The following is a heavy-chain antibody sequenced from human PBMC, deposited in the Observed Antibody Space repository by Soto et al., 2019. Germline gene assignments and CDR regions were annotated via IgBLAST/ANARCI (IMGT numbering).Heavy chain of an antibody. J-gene: IGHJ5*02. V-gene: IGHV4-59*01. D-gene: IGHD5-18*01. CDR1: GVSISSDY. CDR3: VREAHIGYGQAIDH. CDR2: NYYSGTT. Sequence: SETLSLTCAVSGVSISSDYWSWLRQPPGKGLEWIGYNYYSGTTNYNPSLKSRVTISVDTSKNQFFLSLTSVTAADPAVYYCVREAHIGYGQAIDHCGPGTLVTVYS.